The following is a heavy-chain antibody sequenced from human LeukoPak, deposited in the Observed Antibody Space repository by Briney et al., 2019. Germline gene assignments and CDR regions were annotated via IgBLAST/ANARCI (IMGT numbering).Heavy chain of an antibody. Sequence: PGGSLRLSCAASGFTFSDYYMSWIRQAPGKGLEWVSYISSSGSTIYYADSVKGRFTISRDNAKNSLYLQMNSLRAEDTAVYYCARDSSSYPHCSSTSCVNWFDPWGQGTLVTVSS. V-gene: IGHV3-11*01. J-gene: IGHJ5*02. CDR3: ARDSSSYPHCSSTSCVNWFDP. CDR2: ISSSGSTI. D-gene: IGHD2-2*01. CDR1: GFTFSDYY.